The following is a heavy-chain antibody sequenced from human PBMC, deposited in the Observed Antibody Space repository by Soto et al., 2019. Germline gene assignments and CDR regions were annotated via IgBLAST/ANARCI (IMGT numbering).Heavy chain of an antibody. CDR3: AKGEGYLLDY. CDR2: ISYDGCNK. Sequence: QVQLVESGGGVVQPGRSLRLSCAASGFTFSSYGMHWVRQAPGKGLEWVAVISYDGCNKYYADSVKGRFTISRDNSKNTLYLQMNSLRAEDTAVYYCAKGEGYLLDYWGQGTLVTVSS. D-gene: IGHD3-16*02. CDR1: GFTFSSYG. J-gene: IGHJ4*02. V-gene: IGHV3-30*18.